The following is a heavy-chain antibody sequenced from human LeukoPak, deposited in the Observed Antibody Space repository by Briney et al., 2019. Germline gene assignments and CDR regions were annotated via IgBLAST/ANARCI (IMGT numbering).Heavy chain of an antibody. D-gene: IGHD5-12*01. V-gene: IGHV4-39*07. J-gene: IGHJ4*02. CDR3: ARVGYSGYHYDYFDY. Sequence: SETLSLTCTVSGGSISSSSYYWGWIRQPPGKGLEWIGSIYYSGSTYYNPSLKSRVTISVDTSKNQFSLKLSSVTAADTAVYYCARVGYSGYHYDYFDYWGQGTLVTVSS. CDR1: GGSISSSSYY. CDR2: IYYSGST.